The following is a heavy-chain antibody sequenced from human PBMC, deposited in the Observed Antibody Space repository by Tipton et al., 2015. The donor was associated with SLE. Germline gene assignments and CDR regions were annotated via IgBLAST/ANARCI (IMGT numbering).Heavy chain of an antibody. CDR2: ISSAGST. CDR3: ARRVLISGFDP. CDR1: GGSISGRDYH. D-gene: IGHD5-12*01. Sequence: LRLSCTVSGGSISGRDYHWTWIRQHPGKGLEWIGSISSAGSTYYNPSLKSRITISVDTSKNQFSLNLTSVTAADTAVYYCARRVLISGFDPWGQGMLVTVSS. V-gene: IGHV4-39*07. J-gene: IGHJ5*02.